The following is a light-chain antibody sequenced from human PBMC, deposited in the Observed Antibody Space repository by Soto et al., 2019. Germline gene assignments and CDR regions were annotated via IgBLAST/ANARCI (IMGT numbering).Light chain of an antibody. CDR3: QQLSSYPLT. V-gene: IGKV3-20*01. J-gene: IGKJ4*01. CDR2: DAS. CDR1: QTVRNNY. Sequence: EFVLTQSPGTLSLCPGERATLSCRASQTVRNNYLAWYQQKPGQAPRLLIYDASSRATGIPDRFSGGGSGTDFTLTISRLEPEDFAVYYCQQLSSYPLTFGGGTKVDIK.